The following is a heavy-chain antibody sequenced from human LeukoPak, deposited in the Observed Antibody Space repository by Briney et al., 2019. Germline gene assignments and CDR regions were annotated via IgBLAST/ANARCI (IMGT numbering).Heavy chain of an antibody. CDR3: AKDHTGIVLRVYHGYFDY. Sequence: PGGSLRLSCAASGFTFSSNGMHWVRQAPGKGLEWVAFIRNDGSNKYYADSVKGRFTISRDNSKNTLYLQMNRLRAEDTAVYYCAKDHTGIVLRVYHGYFDYWGQGTLVTVSS. V-gene: IGHV3-30*02. J-gene: IGHJ4*02. CDR2: IRNDGSNK. CDR1: GFTFSSNG. D-gene: IGHD2-8*01.